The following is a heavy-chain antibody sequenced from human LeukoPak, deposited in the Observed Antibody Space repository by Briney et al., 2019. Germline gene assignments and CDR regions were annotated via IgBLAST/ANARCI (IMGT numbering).Heavy chain of an antibody. CDR1: GGSISNYY. CDR3: ARVHSGYDFGSRKYYDFDY. V-gene: IGHV4-59*08. D-gene: IGHD5-12*01. CDR2: IYYRGST. Sequence: PSETLSLTCTVSGGSISNYYWGWTRQPPGQGREWIGYIYYRGSTNYNPSLKSRFTITVDTSKNQFSLKVSSVTAADTAVYYCARVHSGYDFGSRKYYDFDYWGQGTLVTVSS. J-gene: IGHJ4*02.